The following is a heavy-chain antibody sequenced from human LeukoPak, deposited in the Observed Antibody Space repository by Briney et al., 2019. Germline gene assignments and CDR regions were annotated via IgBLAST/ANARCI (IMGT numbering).Heavy chain of an antibody. J-gene: IGHJ4*02. D-gene: IGHD1-26*01. CDR1: GFTFSSYA. V-gene: IGHV3-23*01. Sequence: QSGGSLRLSCAASGFTFSSYAMSWVRQAPGKGLEWVSAISGSGGNTYYADSVKGRFTISRDNSKNTLYLQMNSLRAEDTAVYYCAKAPIVGATTGRYYFDYWGQGTLVTVSS. CDR3: AKAPIVGATTGRYYFDY. CDR2: ISGSGGNT.